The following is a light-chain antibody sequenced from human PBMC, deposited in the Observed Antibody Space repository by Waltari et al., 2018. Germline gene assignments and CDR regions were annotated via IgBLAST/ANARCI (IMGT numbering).Light chain of an antibody. Sequence: QSALTQPASVSGSPGQSITIPCPGTSSAGGNYNLVSWYQQYPGKAPKVMIYDDNRRPSGVSDRFSGSKSGNTASLTISGVQAEDEADYYCCSYAGSYTWVFGGGTKLTVL. CDR3: CSYAGSYTWV. J-gene: IGLJ3*02. CDR2: DDN. CDR1: SSAGGNYNL. V-gene: IGLV2-23*01.